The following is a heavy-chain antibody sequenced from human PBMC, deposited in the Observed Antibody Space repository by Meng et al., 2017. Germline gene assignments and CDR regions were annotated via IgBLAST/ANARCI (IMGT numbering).Heavy chain of an antibody. CDR2: ISYDGSNK. J-gene: IGHJ4*02. V-gene: IGHV3-30*04. CDR3: ARPHERYYDSSGPPDY. CDR1: GFTFSSYA. D-gene: IGHD3-22*01. Sequence: GESLKISCAASGFTFSSYAMHWVRQAPGKGPEWVAVISYDGSNKYYADSVKGRFTISRDNSKNTLYLQMNSLRAEDTAVYYCARPHERYYDSSGPPDYWGQGTLVTVSS.